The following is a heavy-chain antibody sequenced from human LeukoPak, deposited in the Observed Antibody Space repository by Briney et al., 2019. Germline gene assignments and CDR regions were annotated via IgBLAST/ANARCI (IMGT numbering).Heavy chain of an antibody. CDR3: ARLRARVGVLWDYAMVV. D-gene: IGHD1-26*01. Sequence: GESLKTSCKASGYTFTDYWIGWVRQMPGEGLEWMGILYPGHSDTRYSPSFEGQVTFSADDSISTAYLQWSSLKASDTAMYYCARLRARVGVLWDYAMVVWGQGTAVTVSS. V-gene: IGHV5-51*01. J-gene: IGHJ6*02. CDR2: LYPGHSDT. CDR1: GYTFTDYW.